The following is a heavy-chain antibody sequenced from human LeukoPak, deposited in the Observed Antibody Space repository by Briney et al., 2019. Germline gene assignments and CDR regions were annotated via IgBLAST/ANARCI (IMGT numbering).Heavy chain of an antibody. V-gene: IGHV4-39*01. CDR1: GGSISSSSYY. CDR2: IYYSGST. D-gene: IGHD6-19*01. Sequence: PSETLSLTCTVSGGSISSSSYYWGWIRQPPGKGLEWIGSIYYSGSTYYNPSLKSRVTISVDTSKNQFSLKLSSVTAADTAVYYCALLSGWYYWGQGTLVTVSS. CDR3: ALLSGWYY. J-gene: IGHJ4*02.